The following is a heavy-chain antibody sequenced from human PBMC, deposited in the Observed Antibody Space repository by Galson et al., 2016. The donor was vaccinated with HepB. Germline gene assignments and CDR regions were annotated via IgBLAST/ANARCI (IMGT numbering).Heavy chain of an antibody. D-gene: IGHD3-16*01. CDR3: AREAGRVGDGLIDV. J-gene: IGHJ6*01. CDR2: IYYSGST. Sequence: ETLSLTCTVSGGSVSTYSWSWIWQPPGKGLEWIGYIYYSGSTTSSPSLKSRVTISMDTSNNHFSLKLTSVTAADTAVYYCAREAGRVGDGLIDVWGQGTTVTVSS. CDR1: GGSVSTYS. V-gene: IGHV4-59*02.